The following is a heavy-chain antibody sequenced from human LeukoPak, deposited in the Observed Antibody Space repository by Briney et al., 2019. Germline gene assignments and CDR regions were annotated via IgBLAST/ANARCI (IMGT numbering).Heavy chain of an antibody. CDR2: IYSGGST. J-gene: IGHJ6*02. Sequence: GGSLRLSSAVSGFIASSNYISWVSQVPGKGLEWVSVIYSGGSTYSADSVKGRYTISRDNSKNTLYLQMNRLRAEDTAVYYCARDFGGVWGQGTTVTVSS. CDR3: ARDFGGV. CDR1: GFIASSNY. V-gene: IGHV3-66*01. D-gene: IGHD2-15*01.